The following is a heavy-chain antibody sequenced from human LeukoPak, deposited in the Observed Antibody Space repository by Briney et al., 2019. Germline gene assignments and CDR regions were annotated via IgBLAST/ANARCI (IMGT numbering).Heavy chain of an antibody. J-gene: IGHJ4*02. Sequence: ASVKVSCKVSGYTLTELSMHWVRQAPGKGLEWMGGFDPEDGETIYAQKFQGRVTMTRDMSTSTVYMELSSLRSEDTAVYYCARDLLGGDYWGQGTLVTVSS. CDR3: ARDLLGGDY. D-gene: IGHD1-26*01. CDR1: GYTLTELS. V-gene: IGHV1-24*01. CDR2: FDPEDGET.